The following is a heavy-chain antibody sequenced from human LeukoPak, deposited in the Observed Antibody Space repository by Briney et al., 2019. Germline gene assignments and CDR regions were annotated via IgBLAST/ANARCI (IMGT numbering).Heavy chain of an antibody. CDR1: GFTFSSYG. Sequence: GGSLRLSCTASGFTFSSYGMHWVRQAPGKGLDWVAVISNDGSNEYYADSVKGRFNISRDNSKNTLYLQMNSLRPEDTAVYYCAKADGSGWSYYYYSMDVWGQGTTVTVSS. V-gene: IGHV3-30*18. CDR2: ISNDGSNE. J-gene: IGHJ6*02. CDR3: AKADGSGWSYYYYSMDV. D-gene: IGHD6-19*01.